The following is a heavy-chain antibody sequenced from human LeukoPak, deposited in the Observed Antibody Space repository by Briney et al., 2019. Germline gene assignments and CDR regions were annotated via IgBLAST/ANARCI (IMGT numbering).Heavy chain of an antibody. V-gene: IGHV2-5*02. Sequence: ESGPTLVKPTETLTLTCTFSGFSLSASGVGVGWIRQPPGKALEWLALIYWDDDKRCSLSLESRLTITKDTSKNQVVLTMTNMDPVDTATYYCAHKGGGFDIWGQGTMVTVSS. CDR1: GFSLSASGVG. CDR3: AHKGGGFDI. J-gene: IGHJ3*02. D-gene: IGHD2-15*01. CDR2: IYWDDDK.